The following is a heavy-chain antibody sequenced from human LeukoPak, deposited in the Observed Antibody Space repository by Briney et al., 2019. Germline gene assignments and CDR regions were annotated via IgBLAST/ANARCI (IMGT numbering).Heavy chain of an antibody. V-gene: IGHV4-34*01. J-gene: IGHJ6*03. CDR2: INHSGST. D-gene: IGHD6-13*01. Sequence: SETLSLTRAVYGGSFSGYYWSWIRQPPGKGLEWIGEINHSGSTNYNPSLKSRVTISVDTSKNQFSLKLSSVTAADTAVYYCASNIAAAGKNYYYYMDVWGKGTTVTISS. CDR1: GGSFSGYY. CDR3: ASNIAAAGKNYYYYMDV.